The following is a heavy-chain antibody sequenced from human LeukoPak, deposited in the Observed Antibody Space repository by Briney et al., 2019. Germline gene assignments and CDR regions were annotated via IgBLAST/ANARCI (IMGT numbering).Heavy chain of an antibody. CDR3: ARQEYCSGGSCYTWFDP. D-gene: IGHD2-15*01. CDR1: GYRFTNSW. Sequence: GESLKISCKGSGYRFTNSWIAWVRQMPGKGLEWMGIIYPSDSDVRYSPAFQGQVTISADKSINTAYLQWSSLQASDTALYYCARQEYCSGGSCYTWFDPWGQGTLVTVSS. V-gene: IGHV5-51*01. J-gene: IGHJ5*02. CDR2: IYPSDSDV.